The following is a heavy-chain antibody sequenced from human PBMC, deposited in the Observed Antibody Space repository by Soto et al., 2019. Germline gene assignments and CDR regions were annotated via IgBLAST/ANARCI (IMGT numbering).Heavy chain of an antibody. CDR2: IWYDGSNK. D-gene: IGHD2-15*01. CDR3: ARLYCSCGSCRGDYYYHYGMDV. CDR1: GFTFSSYG. V-gene: IGHV3-33*01. J-gene: IGHJ6*02. Sequence: GGSLRLSCAASGFTFSSYGMHWVRQAPGKGLEWVAGIWYDGSNKYYADSVKGRFTISRDNSKNTLYLQLNSLRAEDTAVYYCARLYCSCGSCRGDYYYHYGMDVWGQGSTVTVSS.